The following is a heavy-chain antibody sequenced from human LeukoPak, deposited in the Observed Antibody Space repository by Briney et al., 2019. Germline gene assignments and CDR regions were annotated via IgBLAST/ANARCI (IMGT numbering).Heavy chain of an antibody. Sequence: PSQTLSLTCTVSGGSISSGSYYWSWIRQPAGKGLEWIGRIYTSGSTNYNPSLKRRVTISVDTSKNQFSLKLSSVTAADTAVYYCARVGGYCSSTSCYPTDAFDIWGQGTMVTVSS. D-gene: IGHD2-2*01. CDR1: GGSISSGSYY. V-gene: IGHV4-61*02. J-gene: IGHJ3*02. CDR3: ARVGGYCSSTSCYPTDAFDI. CDR2: IYTSGST.